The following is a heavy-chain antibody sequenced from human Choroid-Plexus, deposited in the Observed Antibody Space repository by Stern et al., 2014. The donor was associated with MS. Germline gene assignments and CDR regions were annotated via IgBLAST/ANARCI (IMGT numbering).Heavy chain of an antibody. V-gene: IGHV4-59*01. J-gene: IGHJ4*02. D-gene: IGHD3-22*01. CDR2: IYYRGNS. CDR1: GGSTSNYY. Sequence: QVQLGESGPGLVKPSETLSLTCTVSGGSTSNYYWSWIRQPPGQGLEWIGYIYYRGNSNYNPSLKSRVTISVDTSKSQFSLKLTSVTAADTAVYYCSSSGYYGVXXXFDXWGPXTXVXV. CDR3: SSSGYYGVXXXFDX.